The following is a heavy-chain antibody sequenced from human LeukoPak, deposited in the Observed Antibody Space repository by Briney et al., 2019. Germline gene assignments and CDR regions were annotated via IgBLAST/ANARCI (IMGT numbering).Heavy chain of an antibody. CDR3: ARRSIAAGGLYGMDV. J-gene: IGHJ6*02. CDR1: GGSISSYY. Sequence: SETLSLTCTVSGGSISSYYWSWIRQPPGKGLEWIGYIYYSGSTNYNPSLKSRVTISVDTSKNQFSLKLSSVTAADTAVYYCARRSIAAGGLYGMDVWGQGTTVTVSS. CDR2: IYYSGST. V-gene: IGHV4-59*08. D-gene: IGHD6-13*01.